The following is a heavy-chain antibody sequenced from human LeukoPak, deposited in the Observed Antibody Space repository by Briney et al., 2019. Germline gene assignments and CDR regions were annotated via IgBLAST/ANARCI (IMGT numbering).Heavy chain of an antibody. V-gene: IGHV3-23*01. Sequence: PGGSLRLSCVASGFTFSSYAMSWVRQAPGKGLEWVSAISGSGGSTYYADSVKGRFTISRDNAKNSLYLQMNSLRAEDTAVYYCAREGSYSSSWYFDYWGQGTLVTVSS. CDR3: AREGSYSSSWYFDY. D-gene: IGHD6-13*01. CDR1: GFTFSSYA. CDR2: ISGSGGST. J-gene: IGHJ4*02.